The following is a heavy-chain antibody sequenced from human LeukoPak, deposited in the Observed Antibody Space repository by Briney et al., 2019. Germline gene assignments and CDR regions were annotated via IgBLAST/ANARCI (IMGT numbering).Heavy chain of an antibody. J-gene: IGHJ5*02. CDR2: INTNTGNQ. V-gene: IGHV7-4-1*02. Sequence: GASVKVSCEASGYTFTSYAMNWVRQAPGQGLEWVGWINTNTGNQTYAQGLTGRFVFSLDTSVSTAYLQISSLKAEDTAVYYCARVRGYSGYDRPPLHRCHPWGRGPLVRVP. CDR3: ARVRGYSGYDRPPLHRCHP. CDR1: GYTFTSYA. D-gene: IGHD5-12*01.